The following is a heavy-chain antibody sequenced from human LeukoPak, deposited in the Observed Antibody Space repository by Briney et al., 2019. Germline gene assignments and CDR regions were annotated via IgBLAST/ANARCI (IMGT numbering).Heavy chain of an antibody. V-gene: IGHV1-2*02. J-gene: IGHJ5*02. D-gene: IGHD1-26*01. CDR1: GYTFTAHY. CDR3: ARGAGSSWFDP. CDR2: ININNGYT. Sequence: ASVKVSCVAPGYTFTAHYMHSVRQAPGQGLEWMGCININNGYTKKTQKRQGRVTMARDTSISTVYLELSGLTSDDTAVFYCARGAGSSWFDPWGQGTLVTVSS.